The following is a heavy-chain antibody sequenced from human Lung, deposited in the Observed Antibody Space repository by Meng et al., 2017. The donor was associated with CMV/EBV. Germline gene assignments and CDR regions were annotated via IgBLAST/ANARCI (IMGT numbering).Heavy chain of an antibody. CDR1: GHPITTYY. CDR3: ARDRAAVGYYYYAMDA. J-gene: IGHJ6*02. D-gene: IGHD2-15*01. V-gene: IGHV4-59*01. CDR2: IYYSGAT. Sequence: SCSVFGHPITTYYWSWVRQAPGKGLEWIGYIYYSGATNYNPSLKSRLTISMDTSKNQFSLELRSVTAADTAIYYCARDRAAVGYYYYAMDAWGQGPTVTVSS.